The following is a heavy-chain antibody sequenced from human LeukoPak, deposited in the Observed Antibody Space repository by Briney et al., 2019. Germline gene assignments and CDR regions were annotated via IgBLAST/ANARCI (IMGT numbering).Heavy chain of an antibody. Sequence: PSETLSLTCTVSGGSISSSSYYWGWIRQPPGKGLEWIGSIYYSGSTYYNPSLKSRVTISVDTSKNQFSLKLSSVTAADTAVYYCARGTYSGSYLRASYYFDYWGQGTLVTVSS. CDR1: GGSISSSSYY. J-gene: IGHJ4*02. V-gene: IGHV4-39*07. CDR3: ARGTYSGSYLRASYYFDY. D-gene: IGHD1-26*01. CDR2: IYYSGST.